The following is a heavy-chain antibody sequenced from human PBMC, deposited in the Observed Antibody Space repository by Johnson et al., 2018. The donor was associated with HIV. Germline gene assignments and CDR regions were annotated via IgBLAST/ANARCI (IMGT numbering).Heavy chain of an antibody. D-gene: IGHD2-2*01. CDR3: ARGGSSTSLDAFDI. J-gene: IGHJ3*02. CDR1: GFTFSSYT. V-gene: IGHV3-30-3*01. Sequence: QVQLVESGGVVVQPGRSLRLSCAASGFTFSSYTMHWVRQAPGKGLEWVAVISYDGSNKYYADSVKGRFTISRDNSKNTLYLQMNSLRAEDTAVYYCARGGSSTSLDAFDIWGQGTMVTVSS. CDR2: ISYDGSNK.